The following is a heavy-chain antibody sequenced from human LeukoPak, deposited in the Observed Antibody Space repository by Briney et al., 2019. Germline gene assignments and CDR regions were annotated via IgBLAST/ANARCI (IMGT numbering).Heavy chain of an antibody. CDR1: GFTFSSYA. CDR3: ARDEVGFGELSAYFDY. D-gene: IGHD3-10*01. Sequence: GRSLRLSCAASGFTFSSYAMHWVRRAPWKGLEWVANIKQDGSEKYYVDSVKGRFTISRDNAKNSLYLQMNSLRAEDAAVYYCARDEVGFGELSAYFDYWGQGTLVTVSS. CDR2: IKQDGSEK. V-gene: IGHV3-7*01. J-gene: IGHJ4*02.